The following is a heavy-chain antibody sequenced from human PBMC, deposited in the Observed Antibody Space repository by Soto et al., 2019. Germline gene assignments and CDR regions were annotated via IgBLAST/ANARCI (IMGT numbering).Heavy chain of an antibody. CDR3: ARFEGHEAYEF. Sequence: ADSVKGRFTISRDNSKNTLFLQMDSLKVEDTAVYYCARFEGHEAYEFWGQGTTVTVSS. J-gene: IGHJ3*01. V-gene: IGHV3-30*07.